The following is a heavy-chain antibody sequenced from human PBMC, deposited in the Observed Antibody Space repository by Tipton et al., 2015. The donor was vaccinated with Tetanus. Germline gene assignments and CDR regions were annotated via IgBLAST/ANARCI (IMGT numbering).Heavy chain of an antibody. J-gene: IGHJ6*02. V-gene: IGHV3-9*01. Sequence: SLRLSCAASGFTFDDYAMYWVRQAPGKGLEWVSGISWNSGSIGYADSVKGRFTISRDNAKNSLYLQMNSLRAEDTALYYCAKDLVWGVNYYYYGMDVWGQGTTVTVSS. D-gene: IGHD3-16*01. CDR1: GFTFDDYA. CDR3: AKDLVWGVNYYYYGMDV. CDR2: ISWNSGSI.